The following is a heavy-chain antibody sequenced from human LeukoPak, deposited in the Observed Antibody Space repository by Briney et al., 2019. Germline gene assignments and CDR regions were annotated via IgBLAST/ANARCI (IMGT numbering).Heavy chain of an antibody. J-gene: IGHJ6*03. CDR1: GGSISSYY. D-gene: IGHD3-10*01. CDR2: IYYSGST. V-gene: IGHV4-59*08. Sequence: SETLSLTCTVSGGSISSYYWSWIRQPPGKGLEWIGYIYYSGSTNYNPSLKSRVTISVDTSKNQFSLKLSSVIAADTAVYYCARAGMVRGISRNYYYMDVWGKGTTVTISS. CDR3: ARAGMVRGISRNYYYMDV.